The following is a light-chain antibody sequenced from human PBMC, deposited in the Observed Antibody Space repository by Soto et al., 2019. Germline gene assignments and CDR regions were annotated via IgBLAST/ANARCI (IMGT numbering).Light chain of an antibody. CDR2: GNS. Sequence: QSVLTQPPSVSGAPGPRVTISCTGSSSNIGAGYDVHWYQQLPGTAPKLLIYGNSNRPSGVPDRFSGSKSGTSASLAITGLQAEVVSDYYCQHYDRSLCRYGFCTGTKVAVL. V-gene: IGLV1-40*01. J-gene: IGLJ1*01. CDR3: QHYDRSLCRYG. CDR1: SSNIGAGYD.